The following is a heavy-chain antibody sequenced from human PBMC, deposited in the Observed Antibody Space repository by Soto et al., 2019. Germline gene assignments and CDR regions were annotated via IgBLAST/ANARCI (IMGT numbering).Heavy chain of an antibody. CDR3: ARLFSGSYCEFDY. Sequence: QLQLQESGPGLVKASETLSLTCTVSGASIGTSGYYWGWIRQPPGKGLEWIGSIYYSGTTYYNPSLESRVTISINTSKNQFSLRLSSVTAADTAVYYCARLFSGSYCEFDYWGQGTLVAVSS. J-gene: IGHJ4*02. D-gene: IGHD1-26*01. CDR1: GASIGTSGYY. V-gene: IGHV4-39*01. CDR2: IYYSGTT.